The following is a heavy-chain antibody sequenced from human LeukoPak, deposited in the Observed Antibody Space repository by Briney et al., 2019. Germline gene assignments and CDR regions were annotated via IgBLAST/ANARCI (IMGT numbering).Heavy chain of an antibody. V-gene: IGHV3-7*01. CDR3: ARIALYDDTAFYSGYYYYYYPMDV. D-gene: IGHD3-9*01. Sequence: GGSLRLSCAASGFTFSNYWMNWVRQAPGKGLEWVANIKQDGSEKYYVGSVKGRFTISRDNAKNSLFLQVNSLRAEDSAVYYCARIALYDDTAFYSGYYYYYYPMDVWGQGTTVTVSS. CDR2: IKQDGSEK. J-gene: IGHJ6*02. CDR1: GFTFSNYW.